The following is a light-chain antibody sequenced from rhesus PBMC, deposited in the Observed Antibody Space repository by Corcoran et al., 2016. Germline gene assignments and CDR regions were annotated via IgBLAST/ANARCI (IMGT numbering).Light chain of an antibody. Sequence: QSAPTQPPSVSGSPGQSVTMSCSGTCSDVGGYNYVSWYQQYPGKAPKLMIYDVRKRPSGVSDRFSGSKSGNTASLTISGLQAEDEADYYCCSFTTSSTYILGAGTRLTVL. J-gene: IGLJ1*01. V-gene: IGLV2S7*01. CDR1: CSDVGGYNY. CDR2: DVR. CDR3: CSFTTSSTYI.